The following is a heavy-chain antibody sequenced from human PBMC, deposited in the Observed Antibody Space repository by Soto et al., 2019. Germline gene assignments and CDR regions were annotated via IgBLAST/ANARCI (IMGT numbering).Heavy chain of an antibody. CDR1: GYSISSGLY. J-gene: IGHJ5*02. CDR2: IYRGGIT. Sequence: SETLSLTCAVSGYSISSGLYWGWIRQPPGKGLEWIGTIYRGGITYYNPSLKSRVTISIDTSKNHFSLRLSSVTATDRAVYFCAIGNPDWFDPWGQGTLVTVSS. D-gene: IGHD1-1*01. V-gene: IGHV4-38-2*01. CDR3: AIGNPDWFDP.